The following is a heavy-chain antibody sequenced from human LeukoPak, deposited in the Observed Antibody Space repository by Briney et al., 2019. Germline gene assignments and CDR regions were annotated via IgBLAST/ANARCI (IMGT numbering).Heavy chain of an antibody. J-gene: IGHJ3*02. CDR3: AREASSNYYDSSAKSGSGAFDI. V-gene: IGHV3-30*04. Sequence: PGGSLRLSCAASGFTFSSYAMHCVRQAPGKGLEWVAVISYDGGKKYYADSVKGRFTISRDNSKNTLYLQMNSLRAEDTAVYYCAREASSNYYDSSAKSGSGAFDIWGQGTMVTVSS. D-gene: IGHD3-22*01. CDR2: ISYDGGKK. CDR1: GFTFSSYA.